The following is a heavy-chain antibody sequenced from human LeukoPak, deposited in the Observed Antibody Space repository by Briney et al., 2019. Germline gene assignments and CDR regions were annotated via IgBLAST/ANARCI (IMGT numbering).Heavy chain of an antibody. J-gene: IGHJ4*02. CDR2: ISYDGSNK. D-gene: IGHD4-11*01. V-gene: IGHV3-30*18. CDR3: AEDMVYSNYDY. Sequence: GGSLRLSCAASGFTFSSYGMHWVRQAPGKGLEWVAVISYDGSNKYYADSVKGRFTISRDNSKNTLYLQMNSLRAEDTAVYYCAEDMVYSNYDYWGQGTLVTVSS. CDR1: GFTFSSYG.